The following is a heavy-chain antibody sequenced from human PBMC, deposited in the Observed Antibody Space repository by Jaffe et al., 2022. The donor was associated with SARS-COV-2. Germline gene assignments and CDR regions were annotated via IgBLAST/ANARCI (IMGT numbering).Heavy chain of an antibody. CDR2: INEDGSEI. V-gene: IGHV3-7*04. CDR3: ARGWAHFDY. Sequence: EVQLVDSGGGLVQPGGSLRLSCAASGFTFSRSWMSWVRQAPGKGLEWVANINEDGSEIYYVDSAKGRFTISRDNAKNSLYLQMNSLRAEDTALYYCARGWAHFDYWGQGTLVTVSS. J-gene: IGHJ4*02. D-gene: IGHD6-13*01. CDR1: GFTFSRSW.